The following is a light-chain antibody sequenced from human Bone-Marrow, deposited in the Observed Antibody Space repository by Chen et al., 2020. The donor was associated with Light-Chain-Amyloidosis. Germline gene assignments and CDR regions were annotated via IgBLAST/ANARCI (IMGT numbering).Light chain of an antibody. CDR1: KLGDKY. CDR2: ADN. V-gene: IGLV3-1*01. Sequence: SYELTQPPSMSVSPGQTARITCSGDKLGDKYACWYQQKAGQSPVLVIYADNKRPSGIPERFSGSNSGNTATLTISGTQAMDEADYYCQAWDRSTVVFGGGTKLTVL. CDR3: QAWDRSTVV. J-gene: IGLJ2*01.